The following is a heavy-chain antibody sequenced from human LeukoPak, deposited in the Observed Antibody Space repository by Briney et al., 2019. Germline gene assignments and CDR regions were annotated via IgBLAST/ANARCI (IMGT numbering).Heavy chain of an antibody. D-gene: IGHD2-21*02. CDR1: GFTFSSYG. V-gene: IGHV3-23*01. J-gene: IGHJ4*02. CDR2: ISGSGGST. CDR3: AKPLVVVTASADY. Sequence: GGSLRLSCAAPGFTFSSYGMSWVRQAPGKGLEWVSAISGSGGSTYYADSVKGRFTISRDNSKNTLYLQMNSLRAEDTAVYYCAKPLVVVTASADYWGQGTLVTVSS.